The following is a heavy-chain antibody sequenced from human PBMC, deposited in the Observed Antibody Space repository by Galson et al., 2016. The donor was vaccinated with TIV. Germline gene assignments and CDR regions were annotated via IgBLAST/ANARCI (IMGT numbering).Heavy chain of an antibody. CDR1: GGTLSSYA. J-gene: IGHJ4*02. D-gene: IGHD6-19*01. CDR3: ASSASSGWYVDFDY. CDR2: IMPILGIK. V-gene: IGHV1-69*10. Sequence: SVKVSCKASGGTLSSYAISWVRQAPGQGLEWMGGIMPILGIKNYAQKFQGRVTIIADESTSTVSMELSSLRSEDTAVYYCASSASSGWYVDFDYWVQGTLVTVSS.